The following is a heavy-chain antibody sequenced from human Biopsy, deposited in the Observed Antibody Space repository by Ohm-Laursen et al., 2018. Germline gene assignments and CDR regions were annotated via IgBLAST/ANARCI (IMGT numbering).Heavy chain of an antibody. CDR3: ARDYYPYVDYLKDVPLCDS. V-gene: IGHV1-18*01. D-gene: IGHD4-17*01. J-gene: IGHJ4*02. Sequence: ASVNASCKASGYTFTTYGISWVRQAPGPGLEWMGWINTYSGNTNYGKKFHDRVIMTSDTSTSTAYLEHRSLRSDDTAVYYCARDYYPYVDYLKDVPLCDSWGQGTLVTVSS. CDR2: INTYSGNT. CDR1: GYTFTTYG.